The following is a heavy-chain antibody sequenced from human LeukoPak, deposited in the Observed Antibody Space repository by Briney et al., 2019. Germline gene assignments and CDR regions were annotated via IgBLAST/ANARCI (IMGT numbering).Heavy chain of an antibody. CDR2: IAHHGSNK. J-gene: IGHJ4*02. V-gene: IGHV3-30*02. CDR3: AKDGSWSCTD. D-gene: IGHD2-8*02. Sequence: GGSLRLSCAASGFTFSSYAMHWVRQGPGKGLEWVAYIAHHGSNKYYADSVKGRFTISRDNPKRTLYLQMNNLRADETAVYYCAKDGSWSCTDWGQGALVTVSS. CDR1: GFTFSSYA.